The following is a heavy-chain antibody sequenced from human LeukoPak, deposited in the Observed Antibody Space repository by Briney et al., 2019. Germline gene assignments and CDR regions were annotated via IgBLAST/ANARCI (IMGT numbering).Heavy chain of an antibody. CDR1: GGSINSSSYY. Sequence: SETLSLTCTVSGGSINSSSYYWGWIRQPPGKALEWIGSIYHSGYIYYNPSLKSRVTISVDTSKNQFSLKLSSVTAADTAVYYCARSSMFRGVTVDYWGQGTLVTVSS. CDR3: ARSSMFRGVTVDY. D-gene: IGHD3-10*01. CDR2: IYHSGYI. J-gene: IGHJ4*02. V-gene: IGHV4-39*01.